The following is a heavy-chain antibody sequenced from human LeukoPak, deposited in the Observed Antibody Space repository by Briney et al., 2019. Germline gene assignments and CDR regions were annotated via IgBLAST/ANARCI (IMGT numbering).Heavy chain of an antibody. CDR2: IYYSGST. V-gene: IGHV4-59*01. D-gene: IGHD2-15*01. CDR1: GGSISSYR. CDR3: ARDGVYCSGGSCYSTLDY. J-gene: IGHJ4*02. Sequence: SETLSLTCTVSGGSISSYRWSWIRQPPGKGLEWIGYIYYSGSTNYNPSLKSRVTISVDTSKNQFSLKLSSVTAADTAVYYCARDGVYCSGGSCYSTLDYWGQGTLVTVSS.